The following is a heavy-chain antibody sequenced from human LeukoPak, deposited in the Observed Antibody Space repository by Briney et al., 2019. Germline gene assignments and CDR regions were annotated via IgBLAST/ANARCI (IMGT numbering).Heavy chain of an antibody. CDR3: ATGAYSSSSEWRYYYYMDV. V-gene: IGHV1-24*01. Sequence: ASVKVSCKVSGYTLTELSMHWVRQAPGKGLEWMGGFDPEDGETIYAQKFQGRVTMTEDTSTDTAYMELSSLRSEDTAVYYCATGAYSSSSEWRYYYYMDVWGKGTTVTVSS. CDR1: GYTLTELS. D-gene: IGHD6-6*01. J-gene: IGHJ6*03. CDR2: FDPEDGET.